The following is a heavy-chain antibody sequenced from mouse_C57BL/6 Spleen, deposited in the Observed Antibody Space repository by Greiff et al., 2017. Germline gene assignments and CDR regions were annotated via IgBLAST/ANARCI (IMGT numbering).Heavy chain of an antibody. CDR1: GYTFTDYY. D-gene: IGHD2-1*01. CDR3: SSGTTGWYFDV. Sequence: QVQLKESGPELVKPGASVKISCKASGYTFTDYYINWVKQRPGQGLEWIGWIFPGSGSTSYNEKFKGKATLTVDKSSSTAYMLLSSLTSADSAVSFLSSGTTGWYFDVWGTGTTVTVSS. J-gene: IGHJ1*03. V-gene: IGHV1-75*01. CDR2: IFPGSGST.